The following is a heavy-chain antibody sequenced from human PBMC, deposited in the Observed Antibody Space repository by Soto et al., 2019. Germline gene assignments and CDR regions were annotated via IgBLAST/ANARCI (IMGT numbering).Heavy chain of an antibody. CDR3: ARASSIAARLLVYNWFDP. V-gene: IGHV6-1*01. D-gene: IGHD6-6*01. J-gene: IGHJ5*02. Sequence: PSQTLSLTCAISGDSVSSNSAAWNWIRQSPSRGLEWLGRTYYRSKWYNDYAVSVKSRITINPDTSKNQFSLQLNSVTPEDTAVYYCARASSIAARLLVYNWFDPWGQGTLVTVSS. CDR2: TYYRSKWYN. CDR1: GDSVSSNSAA.